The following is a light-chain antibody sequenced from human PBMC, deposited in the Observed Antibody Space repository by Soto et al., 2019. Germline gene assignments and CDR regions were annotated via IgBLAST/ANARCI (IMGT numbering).Light chain of an antibody. V-gene: IGKV1-39*01. J-gene: IGKJ1*01. Sequence: IEVTQSPSSLSASLVYRFTITCLASQTIGTYVNWYRQKSGAAPELLIYDASTLQSGVPSRFRGGASGTDFTLTISSLQLDDFATYYCQQSYNTPLTFGQGTKVDIK. CDR1: QTIGTY. CDR3: QQSYNTPLT. CDR2: DAS.